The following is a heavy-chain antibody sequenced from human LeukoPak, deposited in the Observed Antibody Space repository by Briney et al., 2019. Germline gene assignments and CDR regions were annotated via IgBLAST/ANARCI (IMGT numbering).Heavy chain of an antibody. V-gene: IGHV4-4*07. CDR2: IYTSGST. Sequence: SETLSLTCTVSGGSISSYYWSWIRQPAGKGLEWIGRIYTSGSTNYNPSLKSRVTMSVDTSKNQFSLKLSSVTAADTAVYYCARDTVVVPAVWAFDIWGQGTMVTVSS. CDR3: ARDTVVVPAVWAFDI. J-gene: IGHJ3*02. CDR1: GGSISSYY. D-gene: IGHD2-2*01.